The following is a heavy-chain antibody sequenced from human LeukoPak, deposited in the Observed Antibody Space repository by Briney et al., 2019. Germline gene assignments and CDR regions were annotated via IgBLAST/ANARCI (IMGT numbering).Heavy chain of an antibody. D-gene: IGHD3-22*01. CDR2: IYDSGST. Sequence: PSETLSLTCTVSGGPISSYYWSWIRQPPGKGLEWIGNIYDSGSTNYNPSLKSRLTISVDTSKNQCSLKLSSVTAADTAVYYCARQSISGSSLSYFDYWGQGTLVNVSS. J-gene: IGHJ4*02. V-gene: IGHV4-59*01. CDR3: ARQSISGSSLSYFDY. CDR1: GGPISSYY.